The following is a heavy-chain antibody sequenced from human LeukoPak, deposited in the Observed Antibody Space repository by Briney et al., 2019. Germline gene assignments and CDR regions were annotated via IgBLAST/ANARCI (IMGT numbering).Heavy chain of an antibody. J-gene: IGHJ3*02. CDR2: IRYDGSNK. CDR1: GFTFTYYG. Sequence: GGPLRLSCGASGFTFTYYGMHWVRQAPGKGLEWVAFIRYDGSNKYYADSVKGRFTISRDNSKNTLYLQMNSLRAEDTAVYYCAKDRLGFGELSAFDIWGQGTMVTVSS. D-gene: IGHD3-10*01. CDR3: AKDRLGFGELSAFDI. V-gene: IGHV3-30*02.